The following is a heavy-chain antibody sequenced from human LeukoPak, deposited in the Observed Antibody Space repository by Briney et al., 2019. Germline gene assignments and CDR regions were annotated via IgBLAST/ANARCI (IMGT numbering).Heavy chain of an antibody. D-gene: IGHD3-22*01. V-gene: IGHV1-18*01. Sequence: ASVKVSCKPSGYIFTNYGISWVRQAPGQGLEWMGWISGYNGYTNHAQKLQGRVTMTTDTSTSTVYMELRSLRSDDTAVYYCARSKYYYDSSGYYGTYYYYYYMDVWGKGTTVTISS. CDR2: ISGYNGYT. J-gene: IGHJ6*03. CDR1: GYIFTNYG. CDR3: ARSKYYYDSSGYYGTYYYYYYMDV.